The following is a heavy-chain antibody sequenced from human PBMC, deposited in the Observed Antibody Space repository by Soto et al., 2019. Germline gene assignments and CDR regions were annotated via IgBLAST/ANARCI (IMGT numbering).Heavy chain of an antibody. CDR2: IKSDGSST. V-gene: IGHV3-74*01. D-gene: IGHD3-10*01. Sequence: PVWSLRLSCTSSEFTSSNYWMHWVRQTPFKLLVFFSRIKSDGSSTSYADSVKGRFTISRDNAKNTLDLQMHGLRAEDMAVYYCARSVRSGSFPYYYYAMDVWGQGTTVTVSS. J-gene: IGHJ6*02. CDR1: EFTSSNYW. CDR3: ARSVRSGSFPYYYYAMDV.